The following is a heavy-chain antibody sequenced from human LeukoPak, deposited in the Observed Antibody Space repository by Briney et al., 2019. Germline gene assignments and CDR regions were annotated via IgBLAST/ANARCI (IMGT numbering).Heavy chain of an antibody. D-gene: IGHD3-10*01. V-gene: IGHV3-23*01. Sequence: HTGGSLRLSCAASGFTFSSYATSWVRQAPGKGLEWVSAISGSGGSTYYADSVKGRFAISRDNSKNTLYLQMNSLRAEDTAVYYCATSVLLWFGGDFDYWGQGTLVTVSS. CDR1: GFTFSSYA. CDR3: ATSVLLWFGGDFDY. J-gene: IGHJ4*02. CDR2: ISGSGGST.